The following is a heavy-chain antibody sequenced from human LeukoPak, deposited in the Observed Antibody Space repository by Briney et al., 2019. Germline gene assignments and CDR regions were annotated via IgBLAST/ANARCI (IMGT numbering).Heavy chain of an antibody. V-gene: IGHV3-23*01. CDR1: GFTFSSYG. Sequence: GSLRLSCAASGFTFSSYGMSWVRQAPGKGLEWVSAMSGSGGSTYYADSVKGRFTISRDNSKNTLYLQMNSLRAEDTAVYYCAKVPILGYCSGGSCRNFDYWGQGTLVTVSS. CDR2: MSGSGGST. CDR3: AKVPILGYCSGGSCRNFDY. J-gene: IGHJ4*02. D-gene: IGHD2-15*01.